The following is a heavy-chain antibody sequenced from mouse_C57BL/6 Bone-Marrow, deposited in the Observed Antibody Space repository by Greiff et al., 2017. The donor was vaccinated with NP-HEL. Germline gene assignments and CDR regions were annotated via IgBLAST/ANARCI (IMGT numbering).Heavy chain of an antibody. CDR2: ISNGGGST. V-gene: IGHV5-12*01. CDR1: GFTFSDYY. CDR3: ARLDYYGSSYYVHWYFDV. D-gene: IGHD1-1*01. Sequence: EVQRVESGGGLVQPGGSLKLSCAASGFTFSDYYMYWVRQTPEKRLEWVAYISNGGGSTYYPDTVKGRFTISRDNAKNTLYLQMSRLKSEDTAMYYCARLDYYGSSYYVHWYFDVWGTGTTVTVSS. J-gene: IGHJ1*03.